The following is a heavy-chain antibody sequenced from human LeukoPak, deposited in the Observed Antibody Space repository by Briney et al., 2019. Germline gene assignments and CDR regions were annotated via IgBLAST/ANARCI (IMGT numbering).Heavy chain of an antibody. CDR1: GVTFSSYS. J-gene: IGHJ4*02. V-gene: IGHV3-48*04. D-gene: IGHD6-6*01. CDR2: ISSSSSNI. CDR3: ARDRQLTTPYYFDY. Sequence: GGSLRLSCAASGVTFSSYSLNWVRQAPGKGLEWVSYISSSSSNIYYADSVKGRFTISRDNAKNSLYLQMNSLRAEDTAVYYCARDRQLTTPYYFDYWGQGTLVTASS.